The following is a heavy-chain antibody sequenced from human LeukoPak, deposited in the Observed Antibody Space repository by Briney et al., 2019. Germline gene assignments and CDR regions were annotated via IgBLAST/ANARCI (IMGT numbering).Heavy chain of an antibody. CDR3: ARVKYQLPHIAAAGYLPTGDFDY. CDR2: INHSGST. Sequence: SETLSLTCAVYGGSFSGYYWSWIRQPPGKGLEWIGEINHSGSTNYNPSLKSRVTISVDTSKNQFSLKLSSVTAADTAVYYCARVKYQLPHIAAAGYLPTGDFDYWGQGTLVTVSS. D-gene: IGHD6-13*01. J-gene: IGHJ4*02. CDR1: GGSFSGYY. V-gene: IGHV4-34*01.